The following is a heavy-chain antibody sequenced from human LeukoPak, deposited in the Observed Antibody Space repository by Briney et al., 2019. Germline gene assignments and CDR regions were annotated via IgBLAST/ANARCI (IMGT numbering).Heavy chain of an antibody. CDR3: ARRDFWSGYYGTGYMDV. CDR2: ISSSSSTI. CDR1: GFTFSSYA. D-gene: IGHD3-3*01. J-gene: IGHJ6*03. V-gene: IGHV3-48*04. Sequence: PGGSLRLSCAASGFTFSSYAMNWVRQAPGKGLEWVSYISSSSSTIYYADSVKGRFTISRDNAKNSLYLQMNSLRAEDTAVYYCARRDFWSGYYGTGYMDVWGKGTTVTVSS.